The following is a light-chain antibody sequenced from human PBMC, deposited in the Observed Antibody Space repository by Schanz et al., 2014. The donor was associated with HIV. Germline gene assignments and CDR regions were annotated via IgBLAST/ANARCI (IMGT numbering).Light chain of an antibody. Sequence: QSVLTQPPSVSAAPGQTVTISCSGSRSNIGTGSDVNWYQLLPGTAPKVVIFANTRRPSGVPDRFSGSKFGTSASLIISALQGEDEGDYYCQSFDTSLSPVVLGGGTKVTVL. V-gene: IGLV1-40*01. CDR2: ANT. CDR3: QSFDTSLSPVV. J-gene: IGLJ2*01. CDR1: RSNIGTGSD.